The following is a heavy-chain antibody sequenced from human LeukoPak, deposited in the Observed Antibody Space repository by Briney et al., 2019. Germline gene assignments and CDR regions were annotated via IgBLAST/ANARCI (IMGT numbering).Heavy chain of an antibody. CDR1: GFTFSDYY. CDR3: ARDNTTVVSFDY. V-gene: IGHV3-11*04. J-gene: IGHJ4*02. D-gene: IGHD4-23*01. Sequence: RGSLRLSCAASGFTFSDYYMSWIRQAPGKGLEWVSYISSSGSTIYYADSVKGRFTISRDNAKNSLYLQMNSLRAEDTAVYYCARDNTTVVSFDYWGQGTLVTVSS. CDR2: ISSSGSTI.